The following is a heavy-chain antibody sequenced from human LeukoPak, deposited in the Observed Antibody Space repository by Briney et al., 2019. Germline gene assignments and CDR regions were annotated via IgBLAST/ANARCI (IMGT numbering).Heavy chain of an antibody. J-gene: IGHJ4*02. V-gene: IGHV3-23*01. Sequence: GGSLRLSCAASGFTFSSYAMSWVRQAPGKGLEWVSGISDSGDSTYYADSVKGRFTISRDNSKNTLYLQMNSLRAEDTAVYYCAKDQYTAMYYWGQGTLVTVSS. D-gene: IGHD5-18*01. CDR2: ISDSGDST. CDR3: AKDQYTAMYY. CDR1: GFTFSSYA.